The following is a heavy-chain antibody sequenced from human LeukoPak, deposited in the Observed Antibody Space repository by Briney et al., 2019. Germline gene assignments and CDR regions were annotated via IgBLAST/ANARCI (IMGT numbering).Heavy chain of an antibody. CDR1: GFTFNNYG. V-gene: IGHV3-30*02. D-gene: IGHD5-18*01. J-gene: IGHJ4*02. Sequence: GGSLRLSCAASGFTFNNYGMHWVRQAPGKGLEWVAFIRYNGNNQYYADSVKGRFTISRDNSKNTLYLQMNSLRAEDTAVYYCAKDPDTAMVSYYFDYWGQGTLVTVSS. CDR2: IRYNGNNQ. CDR3: AKDPDTAMVSYYFDY.